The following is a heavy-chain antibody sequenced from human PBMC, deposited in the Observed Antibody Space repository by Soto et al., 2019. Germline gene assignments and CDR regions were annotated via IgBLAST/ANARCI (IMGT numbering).Heavy chain of an antibody. CDR2: IYSGGST. Sequence: EVQLVESGGGLIQPGGSLRLSCAASGFTFSSNDMNWVRQAPGKGLESVSLIYSGGSTYYADSVKGRFTISRDNSKNTLYLQMSSLRAEDTAVYYCATRPLLAEAPWGQGTMVTVSS. D-gene: IGHD3-3*02. CDR3: ATRPLLAEAP. CDR1: GFTFSSND. J-gene: IGHJ3*01. V-gene: IGHV3-53*01.